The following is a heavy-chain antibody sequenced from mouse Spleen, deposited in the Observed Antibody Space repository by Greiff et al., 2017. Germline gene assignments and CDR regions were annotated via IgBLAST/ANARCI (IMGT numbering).Heavy chain of an antibody. D-gene: IGHD2-12*01. CDR2: IDPSDSYT. V-gene: IGHV1-59*01. Sequence: VQLQQPGAELVRPGTSVKLSCKASGYTFTSYWMHWVKQRPGQGLEWIGVIDPSDSYTNYNQKFKGKATLTVDTSSSTAYMQLSSLTSEDSAVYYCARRNDGGAMDYWGQGTSVTVSS. J-gene: IGHJ4*01. CDR1: GYTFTSYW. CDR3: ARRNDGGAMDY.